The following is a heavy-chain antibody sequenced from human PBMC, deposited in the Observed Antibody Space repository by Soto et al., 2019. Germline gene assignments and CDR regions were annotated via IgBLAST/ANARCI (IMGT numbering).Heavy chain of an antibody. J-gene: IGHJ4*02. CDR3: AHSLIPNWRSRGAFAY. V-gene: IGHV2-5*02. CDR1: GFSLSTSGVG. CDR2: IYWDDDK. Sequence: QITLKESGPTLVKPTQTLTLTCTFSGFSLSTSGVGVGWIRQPPGKALEWLALIYWDDDKRYSPSLKSRLTITKDTSKNQVVLTIPNMDPVDTATYYCAHSLIPNWRSRGAFAYWGQGTLVTVSS. D-gene: IGHD1-1*01.